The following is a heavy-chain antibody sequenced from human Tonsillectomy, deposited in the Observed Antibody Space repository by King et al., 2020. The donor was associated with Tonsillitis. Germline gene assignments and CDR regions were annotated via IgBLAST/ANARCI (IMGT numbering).Heavy chain of an antibody. CDR1: GLTLSDHY. CDR3: SCPSTSCSFS. CDR2: SANKPDGYTT. Sequence: VQLVQSGGALVQPGGSLRLSCAASGLTLSDHYMDWVRQAPGKGLEWVGRSANKPDGYTTDYAASVKGRFTISRDDSKNSLYLQMNSLKTEDTAGYYCSCPSTSCSFSWGQGTLVTVSS. J-gene: IGHJ4*02. V-gene: IGHV3-72*01. D-gene: IGHD2-2*01.